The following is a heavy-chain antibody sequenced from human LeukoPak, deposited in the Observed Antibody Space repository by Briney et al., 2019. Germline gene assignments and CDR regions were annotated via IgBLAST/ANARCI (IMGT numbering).Heavy chain of an antibody. J-gene: IGHJ4*02. V-gene: IGHV3-53*01. D-gene: IGHD1-26*01. Sequence: GGSLRLSCAASGFTFSPNYMSWVRQAPGKGLEWVSVIYRDGSTYYADSVKGRFTISRGNSKNTLYLQMNSLRAEDTAVYYCAWSGTSYLFFDYWGQGTLVTVSS. CDR3: AWSGTSYLFFDY. CDR1: GFTFSPNY. CDR2: IYRDGST.